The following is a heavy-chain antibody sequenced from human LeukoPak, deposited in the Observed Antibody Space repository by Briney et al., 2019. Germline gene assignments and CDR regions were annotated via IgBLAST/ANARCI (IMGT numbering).Heavy chain of an antibody. J-gene: IGHJ5*02. CDR3: ARGGYSSSWYPFNWFDP. CDR2: IIPILGIA. CDR1: GGIFSSYT. V-gene: IGHV1-69*02. Sequence: ASVKVSCKASGGIFSSYTISWVRQAPGQGLEWMGRIIPILGIANYAQKFQGRVTITADKSTSTAYMELSSLRSEDTAVYYCARGGYSSSWYPFNWFDPWGQGTLVTVSS. D-gene: IGHD6-13*01.